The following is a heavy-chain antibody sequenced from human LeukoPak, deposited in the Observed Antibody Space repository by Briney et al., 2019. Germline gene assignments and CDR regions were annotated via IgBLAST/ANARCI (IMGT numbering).Heavy chain of an antibody. J-gene: IGHJ3*02. D-gene: IGHD6-13*01. Sequence: SDTLSLTCSVSGGSISSSSYYWGWIRQPPGKGLEWIGSIYYSGSTYYNPSLKSRVTISVDTSKNQFSLKLSSVTAADTAVHYCARASSPDSSSWGTFDIWGQGTMVTVSS. CDR1: GGSISSSSYY. V-gene: IGHV4-39*07. CDR3: ARASSPDSSSWGTFDI. CDR2: IYYSGST.